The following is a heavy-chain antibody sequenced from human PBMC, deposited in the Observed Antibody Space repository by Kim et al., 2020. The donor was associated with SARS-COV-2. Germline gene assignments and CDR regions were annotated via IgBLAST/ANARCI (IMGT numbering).Heavy chain of an antibody. J-gene: IGHJ4*02. CDR2: IIPIFGTA. CDR3: ARGGVGYYYDSSGYPNYFDY. D-gene: IGHD3-22*01. Sequence: SVKVSCKASGGTFSSYAISWVRQAPGQGLEWMGGIIPIFGTANYAQKFQGRVTITADESTSTAYMELSSLRSEDTAVYYCARGGVGYYYDSSGYPNYFDYWGQGTLVTVSS. V-gene: IGHV1-69*13. CDR1: GGTFSSYA.